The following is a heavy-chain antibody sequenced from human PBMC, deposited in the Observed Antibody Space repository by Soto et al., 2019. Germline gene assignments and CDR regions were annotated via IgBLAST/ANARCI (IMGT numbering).Heavy chain of an antibody. CDR2: ISAYNGNT. CDR3: ARLLYDSSGNNWFDP. J-gene: IGHJ5*02. Sequence: ASVKVSCKASGYTFTSYGISWVRQAPGQGLEWMGWISAYNGNTNYAQKLQGRVTMTTDTSTSTAYMELRSLRSDDTAVYYCARLLYDSSGNNWFDPWGQGTLVTVSS. V-gene: IGHV1-18*01. CDR1: GYTFTSYG. D-gene: IGHD3-22*01.